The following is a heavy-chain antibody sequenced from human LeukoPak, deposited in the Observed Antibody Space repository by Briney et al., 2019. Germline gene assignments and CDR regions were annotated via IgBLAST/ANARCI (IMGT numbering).Heavy chain of an antibody. CDR2: INNYGGSR. CDR3: AKGGRECTSTTCYTLYNWFDP. CDR1: GFTFTTYW. J-gene: IGHJ5*02. D-gene: IGHD2-2*02. Sequence: GGSLRLSCAASGFTFTTYWMHWVRQVPGKGLEWVSSINNYGGSRNYADSVKGRFTISRDNSKNTLYLQMNSLRAEDTAIYYCAKGGRECTSTTCYTLYNWFDPWGQGTLVTVSS. V-gene: IGHV3-23*01.